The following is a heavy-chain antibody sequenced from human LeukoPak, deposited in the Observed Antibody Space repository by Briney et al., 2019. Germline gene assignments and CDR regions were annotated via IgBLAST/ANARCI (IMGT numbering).Heavy chain of an antibody. Sequence: GGSLRLSCAASGFTFSSYGMHWVRQAPGKGLEWVAVISYDGSNKYSADSVKGRFTVSRDNSKNTLYLQMNSLRAEETAVYYCAKARYFDWLPDFWGQGTLVTVSS. D-gene: IGHD3-9*01. V-gene: IGHV3-30*19. CDR2: ISYDGSNK. J-gene: IGHJ4*02. CDR3: AKARYFDWLPDF. CDR1: GFTFSSYG.